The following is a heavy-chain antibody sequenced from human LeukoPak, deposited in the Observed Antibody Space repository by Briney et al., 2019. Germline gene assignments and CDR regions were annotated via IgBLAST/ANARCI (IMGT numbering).Heavy chain of an antibody. Sequence: KPSATLSLTCTVSGGSISSYYWSWIRQPPGKGLEWIGYIYYSGSTNYNPSLKSRVTISVDTSKNQFSLKLSSVTAADTAVYYCARVSPSSWYDYWGQGTLVTVSS. CDR1: GGSISSYY. CDR3: ARVSPSSWYDY. CDR2: IYYSGST. D-gene: IGHD6-13*01. J-gene: IGHJ4*02. V-gene: IGHV4-59*01.